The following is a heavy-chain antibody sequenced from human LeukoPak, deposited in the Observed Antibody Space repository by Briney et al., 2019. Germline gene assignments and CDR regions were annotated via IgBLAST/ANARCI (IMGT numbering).Heavy chain of an antibody. J-gene: IGHJ1*01. CDR3: ARVSDYYDSSGYYPPRH. CDR1: GYTFTSYG. CDR2: ISAYNGNT. V-gene: IGHV1-18*01. Sequence: ASVKVSCKASGYTFTSYGISWVRQAPGQGLEWMGWISAYNGNTNYAQKLQGRVTMTTDTSTSTAYMELRSLRSDDTAVYYCARVSDYYDSSGYYPPRHWGQGTLVTVSS. D-gene: IGHD3-22*01.